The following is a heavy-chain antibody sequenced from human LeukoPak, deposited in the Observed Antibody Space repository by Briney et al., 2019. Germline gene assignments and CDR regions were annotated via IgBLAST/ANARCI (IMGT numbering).Heavy chain of an antibody. Sequence: SETLSLTCTVSGGSISSYYWNWIRQPPGKGLEWIGYIYNSGRTKYNPSLKSRVTISEDRSKNQFSLKLTSVTAADTAVYYCARLPDPHDAFDIWGQGTMVTVSS. CDR2: IYNSGRT. V-gene: IGHV4-59*01. CDR3: ARLPDPHDAFDI. CDR1: GGSISSYY. J-gene: IGHJ3*02.